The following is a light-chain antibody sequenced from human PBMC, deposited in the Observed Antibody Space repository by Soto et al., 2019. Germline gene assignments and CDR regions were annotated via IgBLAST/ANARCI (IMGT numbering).Light chain of an antibody. J-gene: IGLJ1*01. Sequence: QSALTQPASVSGSPGQSITISCTGTSSDVGGYNYVSWYQQYPGKAPKLMIYEVSNRPSGVSNRFSGSKSGASATLGITGLQTGDEADYYCGTWDSRLSAYVFGTGTKVTVL. CDR3: GTWDSRLSAYV. CDR2: EVS. CDR1: SSDVGGYNY. V-gene: IGLV2-14*01.